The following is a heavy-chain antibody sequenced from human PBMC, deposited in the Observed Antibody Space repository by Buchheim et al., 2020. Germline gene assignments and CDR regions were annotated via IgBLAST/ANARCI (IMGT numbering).Heavy chain of an antibody. J-gene: IGHJ6*02. CDR3: ARYLLGYCSSTSCYDYYYYYGMDV. CDR1: GGSFSGYY. CDR2: INHSGST. V-gene: IGHV4-34*01. D-gene: IGHD2-2*01. Sequence: QVQLQQWGAGLLKPSETLSLTCAVYGGSFSGYYWSWIRQPPGKGLEWIGEINHSGSTNYNPSIKSRVTISVDNSKNQFSLQLSSMTSADTAVYYCARYLLGYCSSTSCYDYYYYYGMDVWGQGTT.